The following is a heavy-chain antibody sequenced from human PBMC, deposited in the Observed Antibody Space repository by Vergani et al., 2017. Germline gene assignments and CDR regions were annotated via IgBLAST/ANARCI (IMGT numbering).Heavy chain of an antibody. CDR1: GGSISSGDYY. J-gene: IGHJ4*02. CDR3: ARVGLGEGTKDY. D-gene: IGHD3-10*01. CDR2: IYYSGST. Sequence: QVQLQESGPGLVKPSQTLSLTCTVSGGSISSGDYYWSWIRQPRGKGLEWIGYIYYSGSTYYNPSLKSRVTISVDTSENQFSLKLSSVTAADTAVYYCARVGLGEGTKDYWGQGTLVTVSS. V-gene: IGHV4-30-4*01.